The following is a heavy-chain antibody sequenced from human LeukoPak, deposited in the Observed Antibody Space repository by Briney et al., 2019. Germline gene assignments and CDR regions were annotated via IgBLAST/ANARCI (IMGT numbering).Heavy chain of an antibody. D-gene: IGHD6-13*01. V-gene: IGHV3-33*01. J-gene: IGHJ4*02. CDR2: IWNDGSYK. CDR1: GFTFSTYG. CDR3: ARVGPGIAAAFGY. Sequence: LPGGSLRLSCAAAGFTFSTYGMHWVRQAPGKGLEWVAVIWNDGSYKYYAESVKGRFTISRDNSKDTLYLQMSSVRADDTAVYYCARVGPGIAAAFGYWGQGTLVTVSS.